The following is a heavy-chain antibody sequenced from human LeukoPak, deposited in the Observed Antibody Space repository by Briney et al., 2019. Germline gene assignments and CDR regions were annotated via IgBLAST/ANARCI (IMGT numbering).Heavy chain of an antibody. V-gene: IGHV1-8*03. Sequence: ASVKVSCKASGYTFTSYDINWVRQATGQGLEWMGWMNPNSGNTGYAQKFQGRVTITRNTSISTAYMELSSLRSEDTAVYYCARTAAGTIPLDYWGQGTLVTVSS. CDR2: MNPNSGNT. CDR3: ARTAAGTIPLDY. J-gene: IGHJ4*02. CDR1: GYTFTSYD. D-gene: IGHD6-13*01.